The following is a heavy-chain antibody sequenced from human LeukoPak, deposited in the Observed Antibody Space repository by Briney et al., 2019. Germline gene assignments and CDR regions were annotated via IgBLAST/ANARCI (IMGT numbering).Heavy chain of an antibody. D-gene: IGHD3-10*02. Sequence: GGSLRLSCAASGFTFSSYAMSWVRQAPGKGLEWVSVISGSGTSTDYAGSVKGRFTISRDKSKNTMYLQMNSLRAEDTAVYYCAELGITMIGGVWGKGTTVTISS. V-gene: IGHV3-23*01. J-gene: IGHJ6*04. CDR3: AELGITMIGGV. CDR2: ISGSGTST. CDR1: GFTFSSYA.